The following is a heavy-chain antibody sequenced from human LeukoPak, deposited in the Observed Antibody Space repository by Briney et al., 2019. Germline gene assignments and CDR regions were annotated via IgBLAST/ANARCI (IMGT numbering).Heavy chain of an antibody. CDR2: IRYDGSNT. V-gene: IGHV3-30*02. Sequence: GGSLRLSCAASGFTFNNYGMRWVRQAPGKGLEWLAFIRYDGSNTYYADSVKGRFTVSRDDSKNTLYLQMNSLRGDDTAVYYCAKDVVGQQWPENYWGQGTLVTVSS. CDR1: GFTFNNYG. J-gene: IGHJ4*02. CDR3: AKDVVGQQWPENY. D-gene: IGHD6-19*01.